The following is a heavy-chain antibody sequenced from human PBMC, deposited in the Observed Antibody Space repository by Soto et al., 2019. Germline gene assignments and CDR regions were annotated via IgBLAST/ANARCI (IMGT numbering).Heavy chain of an antibody. Sequence: QVQLQESGPGLVKPSETLSLTCTVSGGSISSYYWSWIRQPPGKGLEWIGYIYYSGSTNYNPSLKXRXTXXVDTPKNQFSLKLSSVTAADTAVYYCARFNWYFDLWGRGTLVTVSS. J-gene: IGHJ2*01. CDR2: IYYSGST. CDR3: ARFNWYFDL. CDR1: GGSISSYY. V-gene: IGHV4-59*08.